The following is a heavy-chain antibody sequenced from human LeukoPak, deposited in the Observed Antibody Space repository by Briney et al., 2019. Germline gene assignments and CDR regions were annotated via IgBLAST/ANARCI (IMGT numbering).Heavy chain of an antibody. V-gene: IGHV3-23*01. Sequence: GGSLRLSCTASGFTFGDYAMSWVRQAPGKGLEWVSAISGSGGSTYYADSVKGRFTISRDNSKNTLYLQMNSLRAEDTAVYYCAKDIVVVPAAKLVDAFDIWGQGTMVTVSS. CDR3: AKDIVVVPAAKLVDAFDI. CDR1: GFTFGDYA. CDR2: ISGSGGST. J-gene: IGHJ3*02. D-gene: IGHD2-2*01.